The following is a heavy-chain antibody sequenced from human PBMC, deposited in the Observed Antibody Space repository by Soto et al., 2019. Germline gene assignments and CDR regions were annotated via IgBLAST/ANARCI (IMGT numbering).Heavy chain of an antibody. CDR3: ARGYDFWSGGFDP. J-gene: IGHJ5*02. CDR2: IHHSGST. D-gene: IGHD3-3*01. CDR1: GGSIGSGGYS. V-gene: IGHV4-30-2*01. Sequence: PSETLSLTCAVSGGSIGSGGYSWSWIRQPPGKGLEWIGYIHHSGSTYYNPSLKSRVTISVDRSKNQFSLKLSSVTAADTAVYYCARGYDFWSGGFDPWGQGTLVTVSS.